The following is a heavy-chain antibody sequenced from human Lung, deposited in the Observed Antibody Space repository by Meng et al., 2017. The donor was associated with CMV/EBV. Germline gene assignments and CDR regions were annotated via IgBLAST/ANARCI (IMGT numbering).Heavy chain of an antibody. J-gene: IGHJ5*02. CDR2: IYYSGST. CDR3: ARQSPSQYYYDSSGFHNWFDP. Sequence: ESLKISCTVSGGSISSSSYYWGWIRQPPGKGLEWLGSIYYSGSTYYNPSLKSRVTISVDTSKNQFSLKLSSVTAADTAVYYCARQSPSQYYYDSSGFHNWFDPLGPGNPGHRLL. D-gene: IGHD3-22*01. V-gene: IGHV4-39*01. CDR1: GGSISSSSYY.